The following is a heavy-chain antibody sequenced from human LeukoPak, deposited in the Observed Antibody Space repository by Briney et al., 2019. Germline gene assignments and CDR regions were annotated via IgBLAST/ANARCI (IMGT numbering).Heavy chain of an antibody. J-gene: IGHJ4*02. D-gene: IGHD3-22*01. CDR3: ASRGLMGSGYFSDY. CDR2: INPNSGGT. V-gene: IGHV1-2*06. CDR1: GYTFTGYY. Sequence: GASVKVSCKASGYTFTGYYMHWVRQAPGQGLEWMGRINPNSGGTNYAQKFQGRVTMTRDTSISTAYMELSRLRSDDTAVYYCASRGLMGSGYFSDYWGQGTLVTVSS.